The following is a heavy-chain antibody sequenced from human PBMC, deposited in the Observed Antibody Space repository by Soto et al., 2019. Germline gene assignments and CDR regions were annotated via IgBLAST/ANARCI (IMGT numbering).Heavy chain of an antibody. Sequence: LRLSFAASGFTFSSYAMHWVRQAPGKGLEWVAVISYDGSNKYYADSVKGRFTISRDNSKNTLYLQMNSLRAEDTAVYYCASGSSGWYYFDYWGQGTLVTVSS. CDR3: ASGSSGWYYFDY. V-gene: IGHV3-30-3*01. J-gene: IGHJ4*02. CDR2: ISYDGSNK. CDR1: GFTFSSYA. D-gene: IGHD6-19*01.